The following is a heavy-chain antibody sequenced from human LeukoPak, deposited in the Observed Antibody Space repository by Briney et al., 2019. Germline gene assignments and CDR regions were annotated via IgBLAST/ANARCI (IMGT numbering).Heavy chain of an antibody. D-gene: IGHD1-14*01. Sequence: SETLSLTCTVSGGSISGYYWTWIRQPPGKGLEWIGYISYSGSTNYNPSLQSRVTMSVDSSKNQFSLQLSTVTAADMATYYCASGTYGTLFFWGQGTLVPVSS. CDR3: ASGTYGTLFF. CDR2: ISYSGST. J-gene: IGHJ4*02. CDR1: GGSISGYY. V-gene: IGHV4-59*01.